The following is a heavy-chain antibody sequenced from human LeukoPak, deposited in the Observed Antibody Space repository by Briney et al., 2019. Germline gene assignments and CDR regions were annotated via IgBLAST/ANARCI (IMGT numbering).Heavy chain of an antibody. D-gene: IGHD5/OR15-5a*01. CDR2: ISGSGGST. Sequence: PGGSLRLSCAASGFIFSHYGMSWVRQAPGKGLEWVSAISGSGGSTYYADSVKGRFTISRDNSKNTLYLQMNSLRAEDTAVYYCAKDGLRDDAFDIWGQGTMVTVSS. V-gene: IGHV3-23*01. CDR3: AKDGLRDDAFDI. CDR1: GFIFSHYG. J-gene: IGHJ3*02.